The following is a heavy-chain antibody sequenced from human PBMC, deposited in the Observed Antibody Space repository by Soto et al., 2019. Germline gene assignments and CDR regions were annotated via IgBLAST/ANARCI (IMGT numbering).Heavy chain of an antibody. CDR1: GFTFSSYA. CDR3: ARTGGDGSK. CDR2: ISYDGSNK. Sequence: GGSLRLSCAASGFTFSSYAMHWVRQAPGKGLEWVAVISYDGSNKYYADSVKGRFTISRDNSKNTLYLQMNSLRAEDTAVYYCARTGGDGSKWGQGTLVTVSS. J-gene: IGHJ4*02. D-gene: IGHD2-21*02. V-gene: IGHV3-30-3*01.